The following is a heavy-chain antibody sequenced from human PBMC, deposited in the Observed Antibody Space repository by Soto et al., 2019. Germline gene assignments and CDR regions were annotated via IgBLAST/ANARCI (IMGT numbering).Heavy chain of an antibody. D-gene: IGHD3-22*01. Sequence: PGGSLRLSCAASGFTFSSYAMSWVRQAPGKGLEWVSAISGSGGSTYYADSVKGRFTISRDNSKNTLYLQMNSLRAEDTAVYYCAKMGTYYYDSSGYLRWFDPWGQGTLVTVSS. CDR2: ISGSGGST. CDR3: AKMGTYYYDSSGYLRWFDP. CDR1: GFTFSSYA. J-gene: IGHJ5*02. V-gene: IGHV3-23*01.